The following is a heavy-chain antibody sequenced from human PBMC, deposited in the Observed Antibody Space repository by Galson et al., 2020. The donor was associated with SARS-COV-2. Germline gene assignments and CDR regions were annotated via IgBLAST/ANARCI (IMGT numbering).Heavy chain of an antibody. CDR3: ATDYAINWNYGGFGY. J-gene: IGHJ4*02. Sequence: ASVKVSCKVSGYTLTELSMHWVRQAPGKGLEWMGGFAPEDGATIYAQKFQGRVTMTEDTSTDTAYMELSSLRSEDTAVYYCATDYAINWNYGGFGYWGQGTLVTVSS. CDR1: GYTLTELS. D-gene: IGHD1-7*01. V-gene: IGHV1-24*01. CDR2: FAPEDGAT.